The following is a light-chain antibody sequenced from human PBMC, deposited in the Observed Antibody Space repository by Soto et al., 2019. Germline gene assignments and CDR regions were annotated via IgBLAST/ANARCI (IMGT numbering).Light chain of an antibody. Sequence: DIQMTQSPSSLSAPVGDRVTITCRASQSIDKYLNWYQQKPGKAPHLLMYTSSSLQSGVPSRFSGSGSGTDFTLTITGLQPEAFATYFCQQSYSTPITFGQGTRLEIK. J-gene: IGKJ5*01. V-gene: IGKV1-39*01. CDR1: QSIDKY. CDR3: QQSYSTPIT. CDR2: TSS.